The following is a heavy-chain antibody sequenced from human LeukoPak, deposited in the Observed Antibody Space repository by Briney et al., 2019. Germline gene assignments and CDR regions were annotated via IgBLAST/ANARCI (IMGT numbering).Heavy chain of an antibody. V-gene: IGHV4-39*01. CDR3: AREYSSSSGRRAFDI. D-gene: IGHD6-6*01. J-gene: IGHJ3*02. Sequence: SETLSLTCSVSGGSISSPNHDWAWIRQPPGQGLEWIGSIYYSGTTYYNLSLKSRVTLSVDTSQNQFSLKLSSVTAADTAVYYCAREYSSSSGRRAFDIWGQGTMVTVSS. CDR1: GGSISSPNHD. CDR2: IYYSGTT.